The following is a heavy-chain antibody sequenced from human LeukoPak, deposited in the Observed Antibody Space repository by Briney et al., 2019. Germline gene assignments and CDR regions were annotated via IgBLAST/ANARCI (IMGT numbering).Heavy chain of an antibody. V-gene: IGHV4-59*02. CDR3: ARGGARGSXXFDV. Sequence: SETLSLTCTVSGDSVNDYYWNWIRQPPGKGLEWIGYIYYSGSTDYNPSLKSRVTMSVDTSKNQFSLKLNSVTAADTAVYYCARGGARGSXXFDVWGQGXXV. D-gene: IGHD3-10*01. CDR2: IYYSGST. J-gene: IGHJ3*01. CDR1: GDSVNDYY.